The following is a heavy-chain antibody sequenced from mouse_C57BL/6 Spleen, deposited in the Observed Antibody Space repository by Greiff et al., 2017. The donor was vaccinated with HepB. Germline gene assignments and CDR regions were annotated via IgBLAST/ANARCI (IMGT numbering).Heavy chain of an antibody. J-gene: IGHJ4*01. CDR1: GHTFTSYW. V-gene: IGHV1-59*01. CDR3: ARSRTTDAMDY. Sequence: QVHVKQPGAELVRPGTSVKLSCKASGHTFTSYWMHWVKQRPGQGLEWIGVIDPSDSYTNYNQKFKGKATLTVDTSSSTAYMQLSSLTSEDSAVYYCARSRTTDAMDYWGQGTSVTVSS. CDR2: IDPSDSYT. D-gene: IGHD1-1*01.